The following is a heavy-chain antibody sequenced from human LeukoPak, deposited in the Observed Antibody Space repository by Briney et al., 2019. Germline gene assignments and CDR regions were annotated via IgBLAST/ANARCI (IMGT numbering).Heavy chain of an antibody. J-gene: IGHJ3*02. CDR2: IWYDGSNK. V-gene: IGHV3-33*01. CDR1: GFTFSSHG. D-gene: IGHD6-19*01. Sequence: GGSLRLSCAASGFTFSSHGMHWVRQAPGKGLEWVAVIWYDGSNKFYADSVRGRFTISSDNSKNTLYVQMNSLRAEDTAVYYRARGRGSGWYDAFDIWGQGTMVTVSS. CDR3: ARGRGSGWYDAFDI.